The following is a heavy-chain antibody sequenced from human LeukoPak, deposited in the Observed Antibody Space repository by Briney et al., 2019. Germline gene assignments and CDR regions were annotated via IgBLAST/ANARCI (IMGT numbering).Heavy chain of an antibody. D-gene: IGHD3-22*01. V-gene: IGHV3-30*02. J-gene: IGHJ6*03. Sequence: GGSLRLSCAASGFTFISYGMHWVRQAPGKGLEWVAFIRYDGSNKYYADSVKGRFTISRDNSKNSLYLQMNSLRAEDTALYYCARDPHYDSSGYTDAENYYYYMDVWGKGTTVTVSS. CDR3: ARDPHYDSSGYTDAENYYYYMDV. CDR1: GFTFISYG. CDR2: IRYDGSNK.